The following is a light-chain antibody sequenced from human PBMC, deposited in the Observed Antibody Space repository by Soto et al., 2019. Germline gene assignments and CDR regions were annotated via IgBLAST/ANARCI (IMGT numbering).Light chain of an antibody. CDR1: QSVSSSY. J-gene: IGKJ1*01. V-gene: IGKV3-15*01. CDR3: QQYNIWPPWT. Sequence: EIVLTPSPGTLSLSPGERATLSCRASQSVSSSYLAWYQQKPGQAPRLLIYGASTRATGVPARFSGSGSGTDFTLTISSLQSEDFAVYYCQQYNIWPPWTFGQGTKVDIK. CDR2: GAS.